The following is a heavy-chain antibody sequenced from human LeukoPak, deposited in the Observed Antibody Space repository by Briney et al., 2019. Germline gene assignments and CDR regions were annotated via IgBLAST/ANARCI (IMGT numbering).Heavy chain of an antibody. CDR1: GFTFDDYA. J-gene: IGHJ4*02. D-gene: IGHD1-1*01. CDR2: ISWNSGTI. CDR3: ARDPRTVRI. Sequence: PGGSLRLSCAASGFTFDDYAMYWVRQAPGKGLEWVSGISWNSGTIAYADSVKGRFTISRDNAKNSLYLQMNSLRVEDTAVYYCARDPRTVRIWGQGTLVTVSS. V-gene: IGHV3-9*01.